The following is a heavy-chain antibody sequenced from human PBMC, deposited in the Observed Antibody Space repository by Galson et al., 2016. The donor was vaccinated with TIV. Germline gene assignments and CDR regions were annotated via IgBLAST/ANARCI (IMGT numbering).Heavy chain of an antibody. CDR1: GYTFTDYY. CDR3: ATLAIRA. J-gene: IGHJ5*02. CDR2: IDPKDGET. D-gene: IGHD3-10*01. V-gene: IGHV1-69-2*01. Sequence: VKVSCKVSGYTFTDYYLHWVQQAPGKGPEWMGLIDPKDGETIYTEKFQDRVTITADTSTDTAYMELSSLTSDDTAVYYCATLAIRAWGQGTLVTGSS.